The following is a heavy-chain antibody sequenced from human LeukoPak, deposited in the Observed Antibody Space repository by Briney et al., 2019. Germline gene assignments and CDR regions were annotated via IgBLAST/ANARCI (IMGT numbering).Heavy chain of an antibody. V-gene: IGHV1-18*01. J-gene: IGHJ4*02. CDR2: ISAYNGNT. Sequence: ASVKVSCKASGYTFTSYGISWVRQAPGQGLEWMGWISAYNGNTNYAQKLQGRVTMTTDTSTSTAYVELRSLRSDDTAVYYCARDWSPYYYDSSGYHYWGQGTLVTVSS. CDR3: ARDWSPYYYDSSGYHY. D-gene: IGHD3-22*01. CDR1: GYTFTSYG.